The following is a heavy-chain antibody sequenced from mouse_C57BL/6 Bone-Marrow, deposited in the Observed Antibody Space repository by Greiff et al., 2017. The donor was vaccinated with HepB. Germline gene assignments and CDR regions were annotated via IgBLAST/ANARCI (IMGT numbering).Heavy chain of an antibody. Sequence: QVHVKQSGAELVRPGASVTLSCKASGYTFTDYEMHWVKQTPVHGLEWIGAIDPETGGTAYNQKFKGKAILTADKSSSTAYMELRSLTSEDSAVYYCTREHYGDRHWFDYWGQGTTLTVSS. J-gene: IGHJ2*01. CDR1: GYTFTDYE. CDR2: IDPETGGT. D-gene: IGHD2-13*01. CDR3: TREHYGDRHWFDY. V-gene: IGHV1-15*01.